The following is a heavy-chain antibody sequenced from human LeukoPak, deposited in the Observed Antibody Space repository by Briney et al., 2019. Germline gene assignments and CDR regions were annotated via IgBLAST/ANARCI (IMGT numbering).Heavy chain of an antibody. Sequence: GGSLRLSCAASGFTFSAYYMSWFRQAPGTGLEWISYISSSADIIFYADSVKGRFTISRDNAKNTLYLQVNNLRAEDTAVYYCARGPNSNWSGLDFWGQGTLLTVSS. V-gene: IGHV3-11*04. CDR2: ISSSADII. CDR1: GFTFSAYY. CDR3: ARGPNSNWSGLDF. D-gene: IGHD6-6*01. J-gene: IGHJ4*02.